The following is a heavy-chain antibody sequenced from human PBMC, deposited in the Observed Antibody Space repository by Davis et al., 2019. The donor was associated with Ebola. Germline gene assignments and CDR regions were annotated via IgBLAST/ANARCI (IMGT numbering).Heavy chain of an antibody. CDR1: GFTFSSYS. CDR3: VGGKDSSGWYGDDAFDF. J-gene: IGHJ3*01. Sequence: GGSLRLSCAASGFTFSSYSMNWVRQAPGKGLEWVSSISGSGFYTYYAGSVKGRFTISRDNAKNSLYLQMNSLRGEDTAVYYCVGGKDSSGWYGDDAFDFWGQGTVVTVSS. V-gene: IGHV3-21*01. CDR2: ISGSGFYT. D-gene: IGHD6-19*01.